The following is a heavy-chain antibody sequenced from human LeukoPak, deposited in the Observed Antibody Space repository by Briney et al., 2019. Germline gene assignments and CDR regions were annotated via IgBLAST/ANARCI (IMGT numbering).Heavy chain of an antibody. Sequence: PGGSLRLSCAASGFTFSSYAMHWVRQAPGKGLEWVAVISYDGSNKYYADSVKGRFTISRDNSKNTLYLQMNNLRAEDTAVYYCAKDKGYSSGWYLLDPWGQGTLVTVSS. CDR1: GFTFSSYA. J-gene: IGHJ5*02. D-gene: IGHD6-19*01. CDR3: AKDKGYSSGWYLLDP. CDR2: ISYDGSNK. V-gene: IGHV3-30-3*01.